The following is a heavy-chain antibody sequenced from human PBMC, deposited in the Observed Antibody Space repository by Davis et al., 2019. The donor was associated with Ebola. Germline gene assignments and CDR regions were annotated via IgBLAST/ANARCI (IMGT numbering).Heavy chain of an antibody. V-gene: IGHV4-59*01. CDR1: GASIRTYY. CDR2: IYNSGST. J-gene: IGHJ2*01. Sequence: SETLSLTCNVSGASIRTYYWSWVRQPPGKGLEWIGYIYNSGSTNYNPSLRSRVTISADPSKNQFSLRLTSVTAADTAVYYCARDRTGSWWYFDLWGRGTLVTVSS. D-gene: IGHD3/OR15-3a*01. CDR3: ARDRTGSWWYFDL.